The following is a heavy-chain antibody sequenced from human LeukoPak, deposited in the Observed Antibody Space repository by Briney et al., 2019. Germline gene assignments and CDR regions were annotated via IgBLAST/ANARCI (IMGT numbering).Heavy chain of an antibody. D-gene: IGHD2-2*01. CDR2: IYYSGST. CDR3: ARAGLIVVDYYYYGMDV. J-gene: IGHJ6*02. V-gene: IGHV4-39*01. Sequence: SETLSLTCTVSGGSISSSSYYWGWIRQPPGKGLEWIGSIYYSGSTYYNPSLKSRVTISVDTSKNQFSLKLSSVTAADTAVYYCARAGLIVVDYYYYGMDVWGQGTTVTVSS. CDR1: GGSISSSSYY.